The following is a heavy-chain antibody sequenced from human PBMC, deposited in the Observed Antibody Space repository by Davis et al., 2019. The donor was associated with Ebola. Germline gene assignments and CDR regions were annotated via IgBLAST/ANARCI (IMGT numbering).Heavy chain of an antibody. CDR2: VILKSGAT. CDR1: GYTFTDYN. Sequence: ASVKVSCKASGYTFTDYNIHWMRQAPGQGLEWLGRVILKSGATNYAQKFQGRVTMTRDTSISTVYMELSSLRYDDTADYYCARGYNYAHEYWGQGTLVTVSS. J-gene: IGHJ4*02. V-gene: IGHV1-2*06. D-gene: IGHD1-20*01. CDR3: ARGYNYAHEY.